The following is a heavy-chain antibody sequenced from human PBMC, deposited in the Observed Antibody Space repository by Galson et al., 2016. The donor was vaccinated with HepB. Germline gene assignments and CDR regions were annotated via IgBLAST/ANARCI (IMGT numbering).Heavy chain of an antibody. D-gene: IGHD5-18*01. CDR3: AKPYGYSYGSYAFDI. CDR2: ISYDGNKK. V-gene: IGHV3-30*18. CDR1: GFIFSTYG. J-gene: IGHJ3*02. Sequence: SLRLSCAASGFIFSTYGMHWVRQAPGKGLEWVAVISYDGNKKYYADSVIGRATISRDNSKNTVFLRVNSLRGGDTAVYYCAKPYGYSYGSYAFDIWGQGTMVTVSS.